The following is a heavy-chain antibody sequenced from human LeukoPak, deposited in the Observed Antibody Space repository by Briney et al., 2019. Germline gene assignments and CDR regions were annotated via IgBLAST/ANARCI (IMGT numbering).Heavy chain of an antibody. CDR2: IYYSGST. J-gene: IGHJ4*02. D-gene: IGHD6-19*01. CDR3: ARRPGSSGWPSGESLSDFDY. CDR1: GGSISSSSYY. V-gene: IGHV4-39*01. Sequence: PSETLSLTCTVSGGSISSSSYYWGWIRQPPGRGLEWIVSIYYSGSTYYNPSLKSRVTISVDTSKNQFSLKLTSVTAADTAVYYCARRPGSSGWPSGESLSDFDYWGQGTLVTVSS.